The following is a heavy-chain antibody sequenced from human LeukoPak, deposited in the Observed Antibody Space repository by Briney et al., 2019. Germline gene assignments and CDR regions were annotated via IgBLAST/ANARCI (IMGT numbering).Heavy chain of an antibody. CDR1: GFTFDDYD. Sequence: QPGGSLRLSCAASGFTFDDYDMHWVRQAPGKGLEWVSFISWDGGTAYYVDSVKGRFTISRDNSKNSLYLQMNSLRGDDTALYYCAKGGSCSSTSCYYFHDWGQGALVTVSS. V-gene: IGHV3-43D*03. CDR3: AKGGSCSSTSCYYFHD. J-gene: IGHJ4*02. D-gene: IGHD2-2*01. CDR2: ISWDGGTA.